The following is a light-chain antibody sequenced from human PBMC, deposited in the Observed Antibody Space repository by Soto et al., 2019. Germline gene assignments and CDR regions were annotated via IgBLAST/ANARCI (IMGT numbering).Light chain of an antibody. CDR1: QSVSSSY. Sequence: EIVLTQSPGTLSLSPGERATLSCRASQSVSSSYLAWYQQKPVQAPRLLIYGASSRATGIPDRFSGSGSGTDFTLTISRLEPEDFAVYYCQQYGSSPWTFSQGTKVDI. V-gene: IGKV3-20*01. J-gene: IGKJ1*01. CDR2: GAS. CDR3: QQYGSSPWT.